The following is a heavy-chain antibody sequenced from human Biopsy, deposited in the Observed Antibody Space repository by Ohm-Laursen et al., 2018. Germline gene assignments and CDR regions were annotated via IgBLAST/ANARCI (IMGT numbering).Heavy chain of an antibody. CDR1: GVSITAYY. V-gene: IGHV4-4*09. Sequence: PSETLSLTCTVSGVSITAYYWSWIRQPPGKGLECIGNIHHSGSTNYNPSLKSRLTISVDTSKNQFSLKLSPVTAADTAVYYCARMDCSGGSCHYYSYGMDVWGQGTTVTVSS. D-gene: IGHD2-15*01. CDR2: IHHSGST. J-gene: IGHJ6*02. CDR3: ARMDCSGGSCHYYSYGMDV.